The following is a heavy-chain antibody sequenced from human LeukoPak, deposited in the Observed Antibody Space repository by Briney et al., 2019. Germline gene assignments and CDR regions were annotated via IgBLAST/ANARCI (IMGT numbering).Heavy chain of an antibody. J-gene: IGHJ4*02. CDR1: GFTVSSNY. V-gene: IGHV3-66*02. CDR2: IYSGGST. Sequence: GRPLRLSCAASGFTVSSNYMSWVRQAPGKGLEWVSVIYSGGSTYYADSVKGRFTISKNNSKNTLYLQMNSLRAEDTAVYYCARAPGPIDYWGQGTLVTVSS. CDR3: ARAPGPIDY.